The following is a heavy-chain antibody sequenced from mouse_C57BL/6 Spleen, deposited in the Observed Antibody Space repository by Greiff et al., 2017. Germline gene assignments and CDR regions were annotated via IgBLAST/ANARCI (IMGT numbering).Heavy chain of an antibody. CDR1: GYTFTSYW. Sequence: QVQLQQPGTELVKPGASVKLSCKASGYTFTSYWMHWVQQRPGQGLEWIGNINPSNGGTNYNEKFKSKATLTVDKSSSTAYMQLSSLTSEDTAVYYCARVEDGYYWDEAYWGQGTLVTVSA. J-gene: IGHJ3*01. CDR3: ARVEDGYYWDEAY. D-gene: IGHD2-3*01. V-gene: IGHV1-53*01. CDR2: INPSNGGT.